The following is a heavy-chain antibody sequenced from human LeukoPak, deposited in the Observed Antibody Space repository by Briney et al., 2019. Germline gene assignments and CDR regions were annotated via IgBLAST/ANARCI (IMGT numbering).Heavy chain of an antibody. CDR3: ARTNYYDSSGYRYYYYYYYMDV. CDR1: GGSISSHY. J-gene: IGHJ6*03. Sequence: PSETLSLTCTVSGGSISSHYWSWIRQPPGKGLKWIGYIYYSGSTNYNPSLKSRVTISVDTSKNQFSLKPSSVTAADTAVYYCARTNYYDSSGYRYYYYYYYMDVWGKGTTVTVSS. CDR2: IYYSGST. D-gene: IGHD3-22*01. V-gene: IGHV4-59*11.